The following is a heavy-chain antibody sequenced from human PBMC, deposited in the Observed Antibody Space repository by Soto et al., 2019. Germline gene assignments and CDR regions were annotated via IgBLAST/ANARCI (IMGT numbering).Heavy chain of an antibody. Sequence: EVQLVESGGGLVKPGGSLRLSCAASGFNFSNAWMSWVRQAPGKGLEWVGRIKSKTEGGTTDYAAPVKGRFTISRDDSKNTVYLQMNSLKTEDTAVYYCTTGGGHCGGDCRDFDYWGQGTLVTVSS. J-gene: IGHJ4*02. CDR3: TTGGGHCGGDCRDFDY. CDR1: GFNFSNAW. D-gene: IGHD2-21*02. CDR2: IKSKTEGGTT. V-gene: IGHV3-15*05.